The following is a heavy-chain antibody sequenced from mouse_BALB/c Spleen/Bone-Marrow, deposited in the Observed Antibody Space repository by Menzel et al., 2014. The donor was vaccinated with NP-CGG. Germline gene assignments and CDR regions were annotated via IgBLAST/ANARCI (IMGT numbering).Heavy chain of an antibody. CDR2: IDPANGNT. CDR1: GFNIKDTY. CDR3: ARWEYYAMDY. Sequence: VHLQQSGAELVKPGASVKLSCTVSGFNIKDTYMHWVKQRPEQGLEWIGRIDPANGNTKYDPKFQGKATITADTSSNTAYLQLSSLTSEDTAVYYCARWEYYAMDYWGQGTSVTVSS. D-gene: IGHD4-1*01. V-gene: IGHV14-3*02. J-gene: IGHJ4*01.